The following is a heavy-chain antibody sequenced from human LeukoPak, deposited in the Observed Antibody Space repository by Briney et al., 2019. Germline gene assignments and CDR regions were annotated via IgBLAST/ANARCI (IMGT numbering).Heavy chain of an antibody. Sequence: PSETLSLTCTVSGGSISSSSYYWGWIRQPPGKGLEWIGSIYYSGSTYYNPSLKSRVTISVDTSKNQFSLKLSSVTAADTAVYYCARASDYYDSSGYYGLLPPQYYFDYWGQGTLVTVSS. V-gene: IGHV4-39*07. J-gene: IGHJ4*02. CDR3: ARASDYYDSSGYYGLLPPQYYFDY. D-gene: IGHD3-22*01. CDR2: IYYSGST. CDR1: GGSISSSSYY.